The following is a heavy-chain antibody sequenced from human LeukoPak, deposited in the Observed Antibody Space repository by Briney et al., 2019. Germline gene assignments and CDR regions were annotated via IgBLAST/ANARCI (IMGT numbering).Heavy chain of an antibody. Sequence: SETLSLTCTVSGDSISTSSYYWGWIRQSPGKGLEWIGSMYYSGSTYYNPSLKSRVTISVDTSKNQFSLKLSSVTAADSAVYYCASSADIVVVPGIFDYWGQGTLVTVSS. D-gene: IGHD2-15*01. CDR1: GDSISTSSYY. V-gene: IGHV4-39*07. CDR3: ASSADIVVVPGIFDY. CDR2: MYYSGST. J-gene: IGHJ4*02.